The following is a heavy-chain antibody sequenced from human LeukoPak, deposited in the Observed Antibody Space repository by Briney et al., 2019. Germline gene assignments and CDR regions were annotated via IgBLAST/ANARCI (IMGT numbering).Heavy chain of an antibody. CDR2: IYTSGST. Sequence: SSETLSLTCTVSGGSISSGSYYWSWIRQPAGKGLEWIGRIYTSGSTNYNPSLKSRVTISVDTSKNQFSLKLSSVTAADTAVYYCASYYYGSGSYYIGPASNWFDPWGQGTLVTVSS. J-gene: IGHJ5*02. D-gene: IGHD3-10*01. V-gene: IGHV4-61*02. CDR3: ASYYYGSGSYYIGPASNWFDP. CDR1: GGSISSGSYY.